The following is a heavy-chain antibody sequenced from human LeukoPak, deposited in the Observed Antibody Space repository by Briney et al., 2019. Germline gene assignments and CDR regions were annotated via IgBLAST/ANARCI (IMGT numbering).Heavy chain of an antibody. CDR1: GGSISSYY. V-gene: IGHV4-4*07. Sequence: PSETLSLTCTVSGGSISSYYWSWIRQPAGKGLEWIGRIYTSGSTNYNPSLKSRVTMSVDTSKNQFSLKLSSVTAADTAVYYCARGALSYDFWSGYYYDYWGQGSLVTVSS. CDR2: IYTSGST. CDR3: ARGALSYDFWSGYYYDY. D-gene: IGHD3-3*01. J-gene: IGHJ4*02.